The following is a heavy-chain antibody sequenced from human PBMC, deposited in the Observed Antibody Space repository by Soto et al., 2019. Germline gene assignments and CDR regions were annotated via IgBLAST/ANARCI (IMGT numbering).Heavy chain of an antibody. CDR2: ISAYNGNT. D-gene: IGHD6-13*01. CDR1: GYTFTSYG. J-gene: IGHJ4*02. V-gene: IGHV1-18*01. CDR3: ARAFIAAAGSVKTPFDY. Sequence: ASVKVSCKASGYTFTSYGISWVRQAPGQGLEWMGWISAYNGNTNYAQKLQGRVTMTTDTSTSTAYMELRSLRPDDTAVYYCARAFIAAAGSVKTPFDYWGQGTLVTVSS.